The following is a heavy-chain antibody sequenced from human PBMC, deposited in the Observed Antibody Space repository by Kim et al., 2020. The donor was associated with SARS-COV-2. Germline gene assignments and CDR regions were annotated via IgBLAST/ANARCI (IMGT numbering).Heavy chain of an antibody. Sequence: SETLSLTCAVYGGSFSGYYWSWIRQPPGKGLEWIGEINHSGSTNYNPSLKSRVTISVDTSKNQFSLKLSSVTAADTAVYYCARRGGSYYVSYWGQGTLVTVSS. V-gene: IGHV4-34*01. CDR2: INHSGST. D-gene: IGHD3-10*02. J-gene: IGHJ4*02. CDR3: ARRGGSYYVSY. CDR1: GGSFSGYY.